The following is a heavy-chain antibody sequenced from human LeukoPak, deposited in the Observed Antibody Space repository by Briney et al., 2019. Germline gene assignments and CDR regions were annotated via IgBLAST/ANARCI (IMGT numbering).Heavy chain of an antibody. D-gene: IGHD2-8*01. CDR2: INPDGGVT. Sequence: APMKVSCKASGYSFTGYYIHWVRQGPGQGLEWMGWINPDGGVTKSAQKFQGRVTMTRDKSINTVYMELSGLTSDDTALYYCARGPNHYYYMDFWGKGTTVSVSS. CDR3: ARGPNHYYYMDF. V-gene: IGHV1-2*02. CDR1: GYSFTGYY. J-gene: IGHJ6*03.